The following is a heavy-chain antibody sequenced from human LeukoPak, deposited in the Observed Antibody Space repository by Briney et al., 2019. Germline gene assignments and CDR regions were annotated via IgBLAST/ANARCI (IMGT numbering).Heavy chain of an antibody. J-gene: IGHJ5*02. V-gene: IGHV4-4*09. Sequence: SETLSFTCTVSGGSISSYYWSWIRQPPGKGLEWIGYIYTSGSTNYNPSLKSRVTISVDTSKNQFSLKLSSVTAADTAVYYCARRPNKAWFDPWGQGTLVTVSS. CDR1: GGSISSYY. CDR2: IYTSGST. D-gene: IGHD1/OR15-1a*01. CDR3: ARRPNKAWFDP.